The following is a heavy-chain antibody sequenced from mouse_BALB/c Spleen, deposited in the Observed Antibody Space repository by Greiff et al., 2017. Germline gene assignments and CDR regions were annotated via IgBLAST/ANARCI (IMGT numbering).Heavy chain of an antibody. J-gene: IGHJ3*01. V-gene: IGHV5-4*02. CDR3: ARGDYPLFAY. CDR1: GFTFSDYY. Sequence: EVHLVESGGGLVKPGGSLKLSCAASGFTFSDYYMYWVRQTPEKRLEWVATISDGGSYTYYPDSVKGRFTISRDNAKNNLYLQMSSLKSEDTAMYYCARGDYPLFAYWGQGTLVTVSA. D-gene: IGHD2-4*01. CDR2: ISDGGSYT.